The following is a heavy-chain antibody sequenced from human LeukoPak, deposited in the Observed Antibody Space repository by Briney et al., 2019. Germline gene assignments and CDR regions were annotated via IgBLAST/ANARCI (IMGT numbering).Heavy chain of an antibody. CDR3: ARGYRSEFAY. V-gene: IGHV4-59*12. Sequence: SETLSLTCTVSGGSIRNYYWSWIRQHPGKGLEWIGYIYYSGSTYYNPSLKSRVTISVDTSKNQFSLKLSSVTAADTAVYYCARGYRSEFAYWGQGTLVTVSS. J-gene: IGHJ4*02. CDR1: GGSIRNYY. CDR2: IYYSGST. D-gene: IGHD2-2*02.